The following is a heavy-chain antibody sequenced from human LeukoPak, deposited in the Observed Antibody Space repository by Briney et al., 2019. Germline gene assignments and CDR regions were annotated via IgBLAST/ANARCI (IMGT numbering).Heavy chain of an antibody. Sequence: PGRSLRLSCAASGFTFNSYGMHWVRQAPGKGLEWVTVTWYDGSNKYYADSVKGRFTISRDNSKNTLYLQMNSLRAEDTAVYYCARVRAPGIAVAGTYFDYWGQGTLVTVSS. CDR2: TWYDGSNK. D-gene: IGHD6-19*01. J-gene: IGHJ4*02. CDR1: GFTFNSYG. V-gene: IGHV3-33*01. CDR3: ARVRAPGIAVAGTYFDY.